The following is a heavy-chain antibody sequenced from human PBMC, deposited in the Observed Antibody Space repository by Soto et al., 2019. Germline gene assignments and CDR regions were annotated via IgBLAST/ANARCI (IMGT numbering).Heavy chain of an antibody. D-gene: IGHD2-2*01. CDR3: ARGGVVPAAMWGYYYYGMDV. CDR2: INPNSGGT. Sequence: QVQLVKSWAEVKKPGASVKVSCKASGYTFTGYYMHWVRQAPGQGLEWMGWINPNSGGTNYAQKFQVTVTMTRDTSISTAYMELSRLRSDDTAVYYCARGGVVPAAMWGYYYYGMDVWGQGTTVTVSS. V-gene: IGHV1-2*02. J-gene: IGHJ6*02. CDR1: GYTFTGYY.